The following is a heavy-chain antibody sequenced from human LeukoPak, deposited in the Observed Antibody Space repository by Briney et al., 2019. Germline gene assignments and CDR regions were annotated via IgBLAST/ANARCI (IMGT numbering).Heavy chain of an antibody. CDR3: ARTLGYCSSTSCYIWYFDL. CDR2: IYYSGST. J-gene: IGHJ2*01. V-gene: IGHV4-31*03. Sequence: SQTLSLTCTVSGGSISSGGYHWSWIRQHPGKGLEWIGYIYYSGSTYYNPSLKSRVTISVDTSKNQFSLKLSSVTAADTAVYYCARTLGYCSSTSCYIWYFDLWGRGTLVTVSS. CDR1: GGSISSGGYH. D-gene: IGHD2-2*02.